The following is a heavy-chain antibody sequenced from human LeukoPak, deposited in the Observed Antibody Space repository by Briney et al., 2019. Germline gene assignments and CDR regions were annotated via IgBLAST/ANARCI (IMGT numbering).Heavy chain of an antibody. Sequence: GGSLRLSCAASGFTFSSYSMNWVRQAPGKGLEWVSYISSSGSTIYYADSVKGRFTISRDNAKNSLYLQMNSLRAEDTAVYYCALRGKGSWFDPWGQGTLVTVSS. J-gene: IGHJ5*02. CDR3: ALRGKGSWFDP. CDR1: GFTFSSYS. D-gene: IGHD3-10*01. V-gene: IGHV3-48*04. CDR2: ISSSGSTI.